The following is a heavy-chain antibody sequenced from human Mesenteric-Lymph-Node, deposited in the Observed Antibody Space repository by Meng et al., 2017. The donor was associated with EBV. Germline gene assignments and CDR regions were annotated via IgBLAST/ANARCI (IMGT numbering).Heavy chain of an antibody. D-gene: IGHD1-26*01. J-gene: IGHJ2*01. V-gene: IGHV4-4*02. CDR1: GGSICSSNW. Sequence: QARLEEPAPGLVRPSGTLSLPCFAPGGSICSSNWWSWVRQSPGKGLEWIGEIYHGGSTNYNPSLKSRVTMSVDKSQNQFSLKLTSVTAADRAIYYCARGEIVRGEWYFDLWGRGTLVTVSS. CDR3: ARGEIVRGEWYFDL. CDR2: IYHGGST.